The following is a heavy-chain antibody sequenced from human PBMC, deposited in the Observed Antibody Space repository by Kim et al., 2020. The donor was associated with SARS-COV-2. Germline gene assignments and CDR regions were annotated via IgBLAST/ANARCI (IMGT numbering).Heavy chain of an antibody. D-gene: IGHD3-22*01. CDR2: ISYDGSNK. Sequence: GGSLRLSCAASGFTFSSYGMHWVRQAPGKGLEWVAVISYDGSNKYYADSVKGRFTISRDNSKNTLYLQMNSMRAEDTAVYYCAKDLYDSSGYYYPIDYWG. V-gene: IGHV3-30*18. J-gene: IGHJ4*01. CDR3: AKDLYDSSGYYYPIDY. CDR1: GFTFSSYG.